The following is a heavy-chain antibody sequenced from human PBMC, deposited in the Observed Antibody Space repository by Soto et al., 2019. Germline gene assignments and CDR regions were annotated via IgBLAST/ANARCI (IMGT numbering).Heavy chain of an antibody. J-gene: IGHJ4*02. CDR3: AKAPGEISPKSYDY. Sequence: GGSLRLSCEASGFSFSSYGMHWVRQAPGKGLEWVAFISYDGSNKYYVDSVQGRFTIFRDSSRNSLYLQMNSLRPEDTAVYYCAKAPGEISPKSYDYWGQGSLVTVSS. CDR2: ISYDGSNK. D-gene: IGHD3-16*02. V-gene: IGHV3-30*18. CDR1: GFSFSSYG.